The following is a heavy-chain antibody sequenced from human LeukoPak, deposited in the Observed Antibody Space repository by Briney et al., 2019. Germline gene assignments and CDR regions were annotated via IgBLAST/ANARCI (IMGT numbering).Heavy chain of an antibody. V-gene: IGHV3-48*01. CDR1: GFTFSDYS. Sequence: PGGSLRLSCAASGFTFSDYSMSWVRQAPGKGLEWISYISSSSYSIYYSDSVKGRFTISRDNAKNSLYLQMNSLRAEDTAVYYCARERFLEWLSTDYWGQGTLVTVSS. J-gene: IGHJ4*02. CDR2: ISSSSYSI. D-gene: IGHD3-3*01. CDR3: ARERFLEWLSTDY.